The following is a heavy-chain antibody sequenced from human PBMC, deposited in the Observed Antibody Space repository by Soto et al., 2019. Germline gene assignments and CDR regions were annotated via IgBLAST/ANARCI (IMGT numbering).Heavy chain of an antibody. V-gene: IGHV1-69*06. D-gene: IGHD2-2*02. CDR2: IIPIFGTA. CDR1: GGTFSSYA. Sequence: GASVKVSCKASGGTFSSYAISWVRQAPGQGLEWMGGIIPIFGTANYAQKFQGRVTITADKSTSTAYMELSSLRSEDTAVYYCAREAYGSSTSCYKPFNWFDPWGQGTLVTVSS. J-gene: IGHJ5*02. CDR3: AREAYGSSTSCYKPFNWFDP.